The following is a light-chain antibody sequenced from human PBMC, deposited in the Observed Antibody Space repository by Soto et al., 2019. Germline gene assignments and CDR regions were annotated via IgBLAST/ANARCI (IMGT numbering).Light chain of an antibody. Sequence: DVVMTQSPLSLPVTLGQPASISCRSSQSLLHSDGNTYLSWFQQRPGQPPRLLIYKVSDRFSGVPDRFSGSGAGTDFTLTISRVEAEDVGIYYCMQATQSHWTFGQGTKVDNK. J-gene: IGKJ1*01. V-gene: IGKV2-24*01. CDR1: QSLLHSDGNTY. CDR2: KVS. CDR3: MQATQSHWT.